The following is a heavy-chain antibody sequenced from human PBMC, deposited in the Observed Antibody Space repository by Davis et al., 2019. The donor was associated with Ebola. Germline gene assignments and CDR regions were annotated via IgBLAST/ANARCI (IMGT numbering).Heavy chain of an antibody. CDR2: IYYTGST. Sequence: PGGSLRLSCAASGFTFSDHYWSWIRQPPGKGLEWIGSIYYTGSTNYNSSLNSRVTISVDTTKNQFSLKLSSVTAADTAMYYCAERGGSVWGQGTLVTVSS. D-gene: IGHD3-16*01. J-gene: IGHJ4*02. CDR3: AERGGSV. CDR1: GFTFSDHY. V-gene: IGHV4-59*11.